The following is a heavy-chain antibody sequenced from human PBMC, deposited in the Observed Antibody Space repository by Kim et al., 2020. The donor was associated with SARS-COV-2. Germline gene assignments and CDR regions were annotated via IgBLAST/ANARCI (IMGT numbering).Heavy chain of an antibody. J-gene: IGHJ4*02. V-gene: IGHV3-11*01. Sequence: GGSLRLSCAASGFTFTDHYMSWIRQAPGKGLEWVSYISGSGSTIYYADSVKGRFTISRDNAKNSLYLQMNSLRVEDTAVYYCARDELSSEGSGVFDYWGQGTLVTVSS. CDR2: ISGSGSTI. CDR3: ARDELSSEGSGVFDY. D-gene: IGHD3-10*01. CDR1: GFTFTDHY.